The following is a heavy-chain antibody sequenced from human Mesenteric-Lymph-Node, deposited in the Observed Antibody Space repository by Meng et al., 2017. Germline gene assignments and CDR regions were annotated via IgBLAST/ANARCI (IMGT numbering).Heavy chain of an antibody. D-gene: IGHD6-19*01. CDR3: ARVSSGWDYFDY. CDR2: IYQSGGT. J-gene: IGHJ4*02. Sequence: QVQLQESGPGLVKPSETLSLTCAVSGGPISGSFWSWIRQPPGKGLEWIGEIYQSGGTNYNPSLKSRVTMSVDKSKNQFSLNLSSVTAADTAVYYCARVSSGWDYFDYWGQGTLVTVSS. V-gene: IGHV4-59*12. CDR1: GGPISGSF.